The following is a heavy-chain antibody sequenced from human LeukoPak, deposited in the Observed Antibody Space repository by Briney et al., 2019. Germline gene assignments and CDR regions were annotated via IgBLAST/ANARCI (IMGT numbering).Heavy chain of an antibody. V-gene: IGHV1-2*02. CDR3: ARDLSLAVPVQGY. CDR1: GYTFTGYY. J-gene: IGHJ4*02. D-gene: IGHD6-19*01. CDR2: INPNSGGT. Sequence: ASVKVSCKASGYTFTGYYMHWVRQAPGQGLDWMGWINPNSGGTNYAQKFQGRVTMTGDTSISTAYMELSRLRSDDTAVYYCARDLSLAVPVQGYWGQGTLVTVSS.